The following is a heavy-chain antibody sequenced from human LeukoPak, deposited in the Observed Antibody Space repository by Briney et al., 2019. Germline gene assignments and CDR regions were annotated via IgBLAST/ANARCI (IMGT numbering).Heavy chain of an antibody. CDR1: GGSISSYY. V-gene: IGHV4-59*01. Sequence: SETLSLTCTVSGGSISSYYWSWIRQPPGKGLEWIGYIYYSGSTNYNPSLTSQVSISIDTSKNQFSLKLSSVTAADTAVYYCAREVENVWGSYRYIDYWGQGTLVTVSS. CDR2: IYYSGST. CDR3: AREVENVWGSYRYIDY. J-gene: IGHJ4*02. D-gene: IGHD3-16*02.